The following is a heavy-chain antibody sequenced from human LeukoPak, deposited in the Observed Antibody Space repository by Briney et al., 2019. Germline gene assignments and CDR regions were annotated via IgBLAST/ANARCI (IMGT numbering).Heavy chain of an antibody. V-gene: IGHV3-23*01. Sequence: GGSLRLSCAASGFTFSSYAMSWVRQAPGKGLEWVSAISGSGGSTYYADSVKGRFTISRDNSKNTLYLQMNSLRAEDTAVYYCAKGQTVTTRQAIDYWGQGTLVTVSS. CDR2: ISGSGGST. CDR3: AKGQTVTTRQAIDY. D-gene: IGHD1-1*01. J-gene: IGHJ4*02. CDR1: GFTFSSYA.